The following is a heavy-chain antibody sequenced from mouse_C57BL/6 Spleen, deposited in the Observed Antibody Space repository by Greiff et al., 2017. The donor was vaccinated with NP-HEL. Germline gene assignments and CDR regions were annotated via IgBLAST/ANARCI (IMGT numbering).Heavy chain of an antibody. CDR1: GYTFTDYE. Sequence: VQLQQSGAELVRPGASVTLSCKASGYTFTDYEMHWVKQTPVHGLEWIGAIDPETGGTAYNQKFKGKAILTADKSSSTAYMELRSLTSEDSAVYYCTRVGPRYFDYWGKGTTLTVSS. CDR3: TRVGPRYFDY. J-gene: IGHJ2*01. V-gene: IGHV1-15*01. D-gene: IGHD4-1*01. CDR2: IDPETGGT.